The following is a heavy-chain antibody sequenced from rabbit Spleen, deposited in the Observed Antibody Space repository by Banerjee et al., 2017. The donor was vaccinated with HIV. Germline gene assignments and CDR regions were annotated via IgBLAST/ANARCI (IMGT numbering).Heavy chain of an antibody. D-gene: IGHD6-1*01. CDR2: IYSGIGKT. CDR3: ARSLWLSYDDDINL. J-gene: IGHJ4*01. CDR1: GFSFSSSYW. V-gene: IGHV1S45*01. Sequence: EESGGGLVQPEGSLTLTCTASGFSFSSSYWICWVRQAPGKGLEWIGCIYSGIGKTEYASWAKGRFTISKTSSTTVTLQMTSLTAADTATYFCARSLWLSYDDDINLWGPGTLVTVS.